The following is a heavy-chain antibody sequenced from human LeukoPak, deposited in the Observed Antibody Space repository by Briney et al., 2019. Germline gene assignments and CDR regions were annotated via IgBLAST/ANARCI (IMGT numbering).Heavy chain of an antibody. D-gene: IGHD6-13*01. J-gene: IGHJ5*02. CDR3: ARDSAAAAGRFDP. Sequence: SQTLSLTCTVSGGSISSGSYYWSWIRQPPGKGLEWIGYIYYSGSTYYNPSLKSRVTISVDTSKNQFSLKLSSVTAADTAVYYCARDSAAAAGRFDPWGQGTLVTVSS. V-gene: IGHV4-30-4*07. CDR2: IYYSGST. CDR1: GGSISSGSYY.